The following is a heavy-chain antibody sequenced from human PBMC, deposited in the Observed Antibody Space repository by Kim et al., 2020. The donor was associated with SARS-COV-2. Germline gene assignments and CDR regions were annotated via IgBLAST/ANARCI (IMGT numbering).Heavy chain of an antibody. D-gene: IGHD3-22*01. V-gene: IGHV4-31*03. CDR1: GGSISSGGYY. CDR3: ARARIKLVVILDAFDI. J-gene: IGHJ3*02. CDR2: IYYSGST. Sequence: SETLSLTCTVSGGSISSGGYYWSWIRQHPGKGLEWIGYIYYSGSTYYNPSLKSRVTISVDTSKNQFSLKLSSVTAADTAVYYCARARIKLVVILDAFDIWGQGTMVTVSS.